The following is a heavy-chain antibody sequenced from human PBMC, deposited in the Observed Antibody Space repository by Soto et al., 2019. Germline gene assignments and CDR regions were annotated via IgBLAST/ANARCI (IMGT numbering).Heavy chain of an antibody. CDR3: AKISRDSSVDF. J-gene: IGHJ4*02. CDR2: ISYDGSEK. V-gene: IGHV3-30*18. CDR1: GFSFSDHA. D-gene: IGHD3-22*01. Sequence: LRLSCAASGFSFSDHAIHWVRQSPGKGLEWVAVISYDGSEKYYAASVRGRFTISRDNSNNTLYLQLSSLRPEDTAVYYCAKISRDSSVDFWGQGTQVTVSS.